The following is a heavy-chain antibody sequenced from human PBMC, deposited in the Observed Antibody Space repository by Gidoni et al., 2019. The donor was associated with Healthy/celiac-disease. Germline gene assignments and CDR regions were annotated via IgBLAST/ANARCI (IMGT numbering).Heavy chain of an antibody. CDR3: AKEEYSVTNSNWYFDL. Sequence: GRFTISRDNSKNTLYLQMNSLRAEDTAVYYCAKEEYSVTNSNWYFDLWGRGTLVTVSS. D-gene: IGHD4-17*01. V-gene: IGHV3-23*01. J-gene: IGHJ2*01.